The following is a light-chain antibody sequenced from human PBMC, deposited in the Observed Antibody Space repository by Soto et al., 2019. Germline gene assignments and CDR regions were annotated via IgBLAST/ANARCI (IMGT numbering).Light chain of an antibody. CDR1: SSDVANYNF. Sequence: QSVLTQPRSVSGSPGQSVAISCTGTSSDVANYNFVSWYQHHPGKAPKLMVYDVNKRPSGVPDRFSGSKSGSTASLTISGLQAEDEADYYCCSYADSYTLIFGGGTQLTVL. V-gene: IGLV2-11*01. CDR3: CSYADSYTLI. CDR2: DVN. J-gene: IGLJ7*01.